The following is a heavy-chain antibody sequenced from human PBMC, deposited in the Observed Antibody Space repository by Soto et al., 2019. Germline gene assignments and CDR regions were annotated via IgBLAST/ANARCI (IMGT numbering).Heavy chain of an antibody. D-gene: IGHD3-16*01. CDR2: IIPIFGTA. V-gene: IGHV1-69*13. CDR3: ARCMITFGGDRMHYYYGMDV. CDR1: GGTFSSYA. Sequence: VASVKVSCKASGGTFSSYAISWVRQAPGQGLEWMGGIIPIFGTANYAQKFQGRVTITADESTSTAYMELSSLRSEDTAVYYCARCMITFGGDRMHYYYGMDVWGQGTTVTVSS. J-gene: IGHJ6*02.